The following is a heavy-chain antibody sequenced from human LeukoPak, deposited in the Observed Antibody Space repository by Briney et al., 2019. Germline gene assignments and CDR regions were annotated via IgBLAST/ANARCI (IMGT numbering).Heavy chain of an antibody. CDR2: IYTSGST. J-gene: IGHJ4*02. D-gene: IGHD4-11*01. V-gene: IGHV4-4*07. CDR1: GGSISSYY. Sequence: SETLSLTCTVSGGSISSYYWSWIRQPPGKGLEWIGRIYTSGSTSYNPSLKSRVTMSVDTSKNQFSLKLSSVTAADTAVYYCARPYYSNYYYDHWGQGTLVTVSS. CDR3: ARPYYSNYYYDH.